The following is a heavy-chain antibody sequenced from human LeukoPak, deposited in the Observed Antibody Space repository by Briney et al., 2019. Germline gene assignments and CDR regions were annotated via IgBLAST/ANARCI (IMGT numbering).Heavy chain of an antibody. CDR1: GGSIGTYY. CDR3: ARHIGGGIEDMDV. Sequence: SETLSLTCIVSGGSIGTYYWSWIRQSPGKGLEWIGYVYVTGSTRYNPYLQSRVTISVDTSRNQFFLKMSSVTAADTAVYYCARHIGGGIEDMDVWGTGTKVTVSS. CDR2: VYVTGST. V-gene: IGHV4-59*08. J-gene: IGHJ6*03. D-gene: IGHD3-16*02.